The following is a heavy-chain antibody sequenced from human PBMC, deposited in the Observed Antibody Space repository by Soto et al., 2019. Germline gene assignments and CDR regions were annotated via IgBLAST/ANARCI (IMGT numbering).Heavy chain of an antibody. CDR1: GGSISSFXYF. V-gene: IGHV4-39*01. CDR3: ARGGGSTFNWFDP. Sequence: QLQLQESGPGLVKPSETLSLTCTVSGGSISSFXYFWGWIRQPPGKGLEWIGSLYYSGNTYYNPSLQSRVTISVDTSKKQCTLTLRSVTAADTAVYYCARGGGSTFNWFDPWGQGTLVTVSP. D-gene: IGHD2-15*01. CDR2: LYYSGNT. J-gene: IGHJ5*02.